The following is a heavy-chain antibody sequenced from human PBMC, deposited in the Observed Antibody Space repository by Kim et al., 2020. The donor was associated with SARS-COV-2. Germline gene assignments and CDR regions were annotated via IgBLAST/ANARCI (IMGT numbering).Heavy chain of an antibody. CDR2: MPGFLGTT. D-gene: IGHD2-21*02. CDR1: GLARDT. CDR3: AKSTATLHYCSPQ. J-gene: IGHJ4*02. Sequence: GGSLRLSCAASGLARDTIAWVRHAPGQGLDWVSIMPGFLGTTHYADAVRGRVPVSRDKSKATHYLQMTMLRAEDAAIYYYAKSTATLHYCSPQWGQGTLVTISS. V-gene: IGHV3-23*01.